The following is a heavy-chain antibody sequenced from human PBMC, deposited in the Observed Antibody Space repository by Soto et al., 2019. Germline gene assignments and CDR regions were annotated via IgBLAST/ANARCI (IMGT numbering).Heavy chain of an antibody. V-gene: IGHV1-69*06. D-gene: IGHD3-22*01. Sequence: GVSVKVSCKASGGTFGSDAITWARQAPGQGLEWVGRIIPIFGTTNYAQNLQGRVTISADKSTLTSYMELHSLTSDDTALYYCARDRTDSGYYTNWLDPWGQGTQVTVSS. CDR1: GGTFGSDA. CDR3: ARDRTDSGYYTNWLDP. CDR2: IIPIFGTT. J-gene: IGHJ5*02.